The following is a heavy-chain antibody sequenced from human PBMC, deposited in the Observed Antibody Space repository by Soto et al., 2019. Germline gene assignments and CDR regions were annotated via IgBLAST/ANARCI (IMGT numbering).Heavy chain of an antibody. J-gene: IGHJ6*03. CDR3: ARGPRGYDFWSGFQRYYCYYLDF. V-gene: IGHV1-8*01. Sequence: VSVKGSCKAFGYSLTVYVGNWVIQATGQGLEGMGWMNPNSSNKGYAQKYQGRVTMTRNTSISTAYMELSSLRSEDTAVYYCARGPRGYDFWSGFQRYYCYYLDFWGKGTTVTVSS. CDR1: GYSLTVYV. D-gene: IGHD3-3*01. CDR2: MNPNSSNK.